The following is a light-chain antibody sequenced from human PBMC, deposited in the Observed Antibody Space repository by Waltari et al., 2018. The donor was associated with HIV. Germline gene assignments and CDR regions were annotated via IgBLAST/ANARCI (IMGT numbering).Light chain of an antibody. CDR1: QTVSSGS. CDR2: GAS. J-gene: IGKJ1*01. Sequence: EIVLTQSPDTVSLSPGERVTLSCRASQTVSSGSLAWHQQKPGQAPRLLIYGASSRATGIPDRFSGSGSGTDFTLTISRLEPEDFAVYYCQQYGSSVWTFGQGTKVEI. CDR3: QQYGSSVWT. V-gene: IGKV3-20*01.